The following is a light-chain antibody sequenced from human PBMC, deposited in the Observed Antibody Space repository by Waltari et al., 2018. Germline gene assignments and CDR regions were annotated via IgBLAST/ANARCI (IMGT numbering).Light chain of an antibody. CDR2: DVN. CDR3: CSYAGSTSWL. V-gene: IGLV2-11*01. Sequence: QSALTQPRSVSGSPGQSVAISCTGTNSDVGGYNYVSWYQHHPGKAPKLMIYDVNKGPSGGPDRFAGSKSGNTASLTISGLQAEDEAEYYCCSYAGSTSWLFGGGTKLTVL. J-gene: IGLJ3*02. CDR1: NSDVGGYNY.